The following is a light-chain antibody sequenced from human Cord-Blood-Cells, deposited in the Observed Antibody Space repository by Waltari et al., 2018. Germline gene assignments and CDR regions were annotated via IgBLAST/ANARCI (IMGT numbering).Light chain of an antibody. J-gene: IGLJ1*01. CDR2: DVS. CDR1: SRDVGGSNY. CDR3: SSYTSSSTYV. V-gene: IGLV2-14*01. Sequence: QSALSQHASASGSPGQSIIITGSGTSRDVGGSNYVPWYQQHPGKAPKLMIYDVSNRPSGVSNRCSGSKSGNTDSLTISGLQAEDEADYYCSSYTSSSTYVVGTGTKVTVL.